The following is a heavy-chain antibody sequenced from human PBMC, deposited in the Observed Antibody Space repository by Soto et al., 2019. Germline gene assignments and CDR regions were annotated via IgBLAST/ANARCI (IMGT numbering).Heavy chain of an antibody. Sequence: PGGSLRLSCAASGFTFSSYAMIWVRQAPGKGLEWVSAISGSGGSTYYADSVKGRFTISRDNSKNTLYLQMNSLRAEDTAVYYCAKDHCSGGSCYSVHYYGMDVWGQGTTVTVSS. J-gene: IGHJ6*02. V-gene: IGHV3-23*01. CDR2: ISGSGGST. CDR3: AKDHCSGGSCYSVHYYGMDV. D-gene: IGHD2-15*01. CDR1: GFTFSSYA.